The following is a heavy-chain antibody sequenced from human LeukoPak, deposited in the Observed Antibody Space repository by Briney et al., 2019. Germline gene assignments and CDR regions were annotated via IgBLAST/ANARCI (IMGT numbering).Heavy chain of an antibody. CDR1: GGSVSSSSYY. CDR3: ARCREGYDSNGYYYYFDY. CDR2: IYSSGST. V-gene: IGHV4-61*01. Sequence: SETLSLTCTVSGGSVSSSSYYWSWIRQPPGKGLEWIGYIYSSGSTNYNPSLKRRVTISVDTSKNQFSLKLGSVTAADTAVYYCARCREGYDSNGYYYYFDYWGQGTLVTVSS. D-gene: IGHD3-22*01. J-gene: IGHJ4*02.